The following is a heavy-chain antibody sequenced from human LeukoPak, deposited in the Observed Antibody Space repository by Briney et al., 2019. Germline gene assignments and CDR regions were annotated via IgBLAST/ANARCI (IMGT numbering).Heavy chain of an antibody. V-gene: IGHV4-34*01. CDR3: ARGPYGDGINWFDP. CDR2: INHSGST. Sequence: SETLSLTCAVYGGSFSGYHWSWIRQPPGKGLEWIGEINHSGSTNYNPSLKSRVTISVDTSKNQFSLKLSSVTAADTAVYYCARGPYGDGINWFDPWGQGTLVTVSS. D-gene: IGHD4-17*01. J-gene: IGHJ5*02. CDR1: GGSFSGYH.